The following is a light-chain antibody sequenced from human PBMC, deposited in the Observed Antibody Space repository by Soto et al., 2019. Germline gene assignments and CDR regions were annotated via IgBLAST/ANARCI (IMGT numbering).Light chain of an antibody. Sequence: DIQMTQSPSTLSAPVGDRVTITCRASQSISSWLAWYQQKPGKAPKLLIYKASSLESGVPSRFSGSGSGTEFTLTISSLQPDDFETYYCQQYNSYPWTFGQGTKVDIK. CDR1: QSISSW. J-gene: IGKJ1*01. CDR3: QQYNSYPWT. CDR2: KAS. V-gene: IGKV1-5*03.